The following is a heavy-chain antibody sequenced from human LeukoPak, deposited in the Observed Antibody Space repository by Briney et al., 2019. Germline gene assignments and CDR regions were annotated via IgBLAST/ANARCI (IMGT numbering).Heavy chain of an antibody. D-gene: IGHD3-9*01. CDR2: ISSSGSTI. Sequence: PGGSLRLSCAASGFTFSSYEMNLVRQAPGKGLEWVSYISSSGSTIYYADSVKGRFTISRDNAKNPLYLQMNSLRAEDTAVYYCARGRAPLRYFDWLWWGQGTLVTVSS. CDR1: GFTFSSYE. J-gene: IGHJ4*02. CDR3: ARGRAPLRYFDWLW. V-gene: IGHV3-48*03.